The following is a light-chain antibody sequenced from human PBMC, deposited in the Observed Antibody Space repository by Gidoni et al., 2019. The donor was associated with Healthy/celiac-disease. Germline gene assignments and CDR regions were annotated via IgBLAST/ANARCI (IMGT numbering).Light chain of an antibody. CDR3: QQLNSYPIT. J-gene: IGKJ5*01. Sequence: DIQLTQSPSFLSASVGDRVTITCWARQGISSYLAWYQQKPGKAPKLLIYAASTLQSGVPSRFSGSGSGTEFTLTISSLQPEDFATYYCQQLNSYPITFGQGTRLEIK. CDR2: AAS. V-gene: IGKV1-9*01. CDR1: QGISSY.